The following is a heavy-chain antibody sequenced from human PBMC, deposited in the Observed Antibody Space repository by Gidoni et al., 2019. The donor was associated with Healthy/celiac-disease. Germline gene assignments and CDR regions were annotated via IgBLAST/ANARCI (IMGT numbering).Heavy chain of an antibody. CDR1: GGSFSGYY. CDR2: INHSGST. Sequence: QVQLQQWGAGLLKPSETLSLTCAVSGGSFSGYYWSWIRQPPGKGLEWIGEINHSGSTNYNPSLKSRVTISVDTSKNQFSLKLSSVTAADTAVYYCARDGYNNAWFQWGQGTLVTVSS. D-gene: IGHD5-12*01. V-gene: IGHV4-34*01. CDR3: ARDGYNNAWFQ. J-gene: IGHJ4*02.